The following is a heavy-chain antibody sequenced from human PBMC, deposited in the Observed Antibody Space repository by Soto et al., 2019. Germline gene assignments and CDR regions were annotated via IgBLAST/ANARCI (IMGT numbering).Heavy chain of an antibody. V-gene: IGHV3-23*01. Sequence: GGSLRLSCAASGFTFRTYAMSWVRQAPGKGLEWVSAIGPGGDIHYAASVRGRFIISRDVSKNTLNLQMDSLRAEDTAIYYCAKKYGDSAASFDYWGQGTLVTVSS. CDR2: IGPGGDI. J-gene: IGHJ4*02. CDR3: AKKYGDSAASFDY. CDR1: GFTFRTYA. D-gene: IGHD4-17*01.